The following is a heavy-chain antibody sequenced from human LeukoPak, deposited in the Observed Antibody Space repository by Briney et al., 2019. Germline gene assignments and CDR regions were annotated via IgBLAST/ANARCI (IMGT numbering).Heavy chain of an antibody. J-gene: IGHJ4*02. CDR1: GFTFSSYG. V-gene: IGHV3-23*01. CDR3: ANSPKSDY. CDR2: IIGSGGST. Sequence: GGSLRLSCAASGFTFSSYGMSWFRQAPGKGLEWLSAIIGSGGSTYYADSVQGRFTISRDNSKNTLYLQMSSLRVEDTAVYYCANSPKSDYWGQGTLVTVSS.